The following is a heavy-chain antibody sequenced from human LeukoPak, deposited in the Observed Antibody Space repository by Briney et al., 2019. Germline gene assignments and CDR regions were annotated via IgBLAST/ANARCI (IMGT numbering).Heavy chain of an antibody. CDR3: ARSTGDYYDSSGYYRY. CDR1: GFTFSDYY. Sequence: GGSLRLSCAASGFTFSDYYMSWIRQAPGKGLEWVSYISSSGSTIYYADSVKGRFTISRDNAKNSLYLQMDSLRAEDTAVYYCARSTGDYYDSSGYYRYWGQGTLVTVSS. V-gene: IGHV3-11*04. J-gene: IGHJ4*02. CDR2: ISSSGSTI. D-gene: IGHD3-22*01.